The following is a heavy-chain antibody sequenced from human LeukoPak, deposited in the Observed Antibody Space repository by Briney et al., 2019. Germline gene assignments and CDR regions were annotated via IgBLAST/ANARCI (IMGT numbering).Heavy chain of an antibody. D-gene: IGHD2-2*01. CDR2: INGSGGST. CDR3: AKDGIVVVPAALDAFDI. Sequence: GGSLRLSCAASGFTFSSYAMSWVRQAPGKGLEWVSAINGSGGSTYYADSVKGRFTISRDNSKNTLYLQMNSLRAEDTAVYYCAKDGIVVVPAALDAFDIWGQGTMVTVSS. J-gene: IGHJ3*02. CDR1: GFTFSSYA. V-gene: IGHV3-23*01.